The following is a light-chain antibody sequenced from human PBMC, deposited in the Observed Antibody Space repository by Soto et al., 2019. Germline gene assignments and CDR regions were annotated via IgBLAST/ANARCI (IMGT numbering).Light chain of an antibody. Sequence: EIVLTQSPATLSLSPGETATLSCRASQTISSYLVWYQQKPGQAPRLLISAASDRATGIPARFSGSGSGADFTPTISSLEPEDFAVYYCQQRDNWPLTFGQGTRLEIK. CDR3: QQRDNWPLT. CDR1: QTISSY. J-gene: IGKJ5*01. V-gene: IGKV3-11*01. CDR2: AAS.